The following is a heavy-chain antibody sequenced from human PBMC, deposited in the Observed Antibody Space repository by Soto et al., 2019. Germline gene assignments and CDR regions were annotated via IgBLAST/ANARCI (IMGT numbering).Heavy chain of an antibody. D-gene: IGHD2-2*01. Sequence: ASVKVSCKASGYTFTSYGISWVRQAPGQGLEWMGWINPNSGGTNYAQKFQGWVTMTRDTSISTAYMELSRLRSDDTAVYYCARDPGYCSSTSCYGDNWFDPWGQGTLVTVSS. J-gene: IGHJ5*02. V-gene: IGHV1-2*04. CDR2: INPNSGGT. CDR1: GYTFTSYG. CDR3: ARDPGYCSSTSCYGDNWFDP.